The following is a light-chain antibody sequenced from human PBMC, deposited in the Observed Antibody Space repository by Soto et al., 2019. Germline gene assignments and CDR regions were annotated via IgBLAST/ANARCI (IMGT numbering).Light chain of an antibody. V-gene: IGKV1-39*01. CDR2: AAS. CDR1: QTVNTY. Sequence: EIQMTQSPSSLSASVGDSVTITCRASQTVNTYVNWYQQKPPKAPQLLIYAASGLHRGVPRRFRGSGSGTDFTLTITSLQPEDFATYFCQQTYTPQITFGQGTRLEIK. CDR3: QQTYTPQIT. J-gene: IGKJ5*01.